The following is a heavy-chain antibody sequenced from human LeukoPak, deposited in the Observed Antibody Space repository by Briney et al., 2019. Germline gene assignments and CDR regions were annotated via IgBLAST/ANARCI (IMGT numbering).Heavy chain of an antibody. CDR1: GGSISSGSYY. Sequence: SETLSLTCTVSGGSISSGSYYWSWIRQPAGKGLEWIGRIYTSGSTNYNPSLKSRVTISVDTSKIQFSLKLSSVTAADTAVYYCARGSGGDYWGQGTLVTVSS. CDR2: IYTSGST. CDR3: ARGSGGDY. V-gene: IGHV4-61*02. J-gene: IGHJ4*02. D-gene: IGHD1-14*01.